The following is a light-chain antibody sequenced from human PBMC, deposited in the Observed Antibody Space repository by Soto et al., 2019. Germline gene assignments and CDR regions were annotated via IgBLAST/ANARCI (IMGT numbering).Light chain of an antibody. J-gene: IGKJ4*01. Sequence: DIQLTQSPSSLSASVGDRVTITCRASQSIRSYLNWYQQKPGQAPKLLIYAASSLQTGVSSRFSGSGSGTDFTITIINLQPEDFATYYCQQTSTTPTFGRGTKVEIK. V-gene: IGKV1-39*01. CDR1: QSIRSY. CDR3: QQTSTTPT. CDR2: AAS.